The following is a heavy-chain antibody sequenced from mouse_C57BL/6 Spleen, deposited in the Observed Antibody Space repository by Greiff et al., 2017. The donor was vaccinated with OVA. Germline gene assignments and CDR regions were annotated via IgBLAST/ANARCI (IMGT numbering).Heavy chain of an antibody. D-gene: IGHD1-1*01. J-gene: IGHJ1*03. CDR2: INPNNGGT. V-gene: IGHV1-22*01. CDR1: GYTFTDYN. CDR3: ARSYYGSSYDFDV. Sequence: EVQLQQSGPELVKPGASVKMSCKASGYTFTDYNMHWVKQSHGTSLEWIGYINPNNGGTSYNQKFKGKATLTVNKSSSTAYMERRIRTSEDSAVYYCARSYYGSSYDFDVWGTGTTVTVSS.